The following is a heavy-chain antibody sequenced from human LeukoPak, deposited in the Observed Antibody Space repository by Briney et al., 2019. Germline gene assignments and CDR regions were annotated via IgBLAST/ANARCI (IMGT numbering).Heavy chain of an antibody. CDR2: ISSSGSYI. V-gene: IGHV3-23*01. CDR1: GFTFSNYV. J-gene: IGHJ4*02. CDR3: ARDLAWGAFDY. D-gene: IGHD7-27*01. Sequence: GGSLRLSCAASGFTFSNYVMSWVRQAPGKGLEWVSSISSSGSYIYYADSVKGRFTISRDDSKNTLSLQMNSLTVEDTAVYYCARDLAWGAFDYWGQGTLVTVSS.